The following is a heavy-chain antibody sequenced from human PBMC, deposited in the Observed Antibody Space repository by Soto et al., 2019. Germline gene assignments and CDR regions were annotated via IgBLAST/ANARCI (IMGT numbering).Heavy chain of an antibody. V-gene: IGHV3-53*01. CDR3: ARGGFCGSGSCYFFDS. CDR2: LYSGGSS. J-gene: IGHJ4*02. Sequence: GGSLRLSCVASGFSVSSNYMKWIRQAPGGGLEWVSSLYSGGSSYYADSVQGRFTISRDSSKNTVYLRMNSLRVDDTAVYYCARGGFCGSGSCYFFDSWGQGILVTVSS. CDR1: GFSVSSNY. D-gene: IGHD2-21*01.